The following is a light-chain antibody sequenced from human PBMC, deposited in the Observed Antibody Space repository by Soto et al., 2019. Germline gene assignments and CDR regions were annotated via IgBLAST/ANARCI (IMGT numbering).Light chain of an antibody. V-gene: IGKV1-6*01. CDR1: QGIGVD. CDR3: LQDYDFFT. J-gene: IGKJ4*01. Sequence: AIQMTQSPSSLSASVGDTVTITCRASQGIGVDLGWYQQKPGKAPKLLIGAASSLQSGVPSRFSGSGSGTDFTLTISSLQPEDFATYYCLQDYDFFTFGGGTKVEIK. CDR2: AAS.